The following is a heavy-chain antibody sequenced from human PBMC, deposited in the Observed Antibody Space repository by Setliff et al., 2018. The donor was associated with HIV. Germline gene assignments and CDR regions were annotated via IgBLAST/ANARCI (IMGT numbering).Heavy chain of an antibody. CDR1: GASFSGYY. J-gene: IGHJ4*02. CDR2: INHGGDT. D-gene: IGHD3-10*01. Sequence: PSETLSLTCAVYGASFSGYYWSWIRQTPGKGLEWIGEINHGGDTNYNPSLKSRVTISVGSSYNHFSLKLSSVTAADTGVYYCASRRGIEFYFDIWGQGTPVTVSS. V-gene: IGHV4-34*01. CDR3: ASRRGIEFYFDI.